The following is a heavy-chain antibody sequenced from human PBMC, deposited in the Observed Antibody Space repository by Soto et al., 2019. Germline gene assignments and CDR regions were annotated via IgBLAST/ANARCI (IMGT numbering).Heavy chain of an antibody. CDR3: AKDPGG. CDR1: GITFRNYA. D-gene: IGHD3-10*01. Sequence: GGSLRLSCAASGITFRNYAMTWVRQAPGKGLEWVSSIGGSGGSAYYADSVKGRFTISRDNSKNTLYLQMNSLRAEDTAVYYCAKDPGGWGQGTLVTVSS. J-gene: IGHJ4*02. V-gene: IGHV3-23*01. CDR2: IGGSGGSA.